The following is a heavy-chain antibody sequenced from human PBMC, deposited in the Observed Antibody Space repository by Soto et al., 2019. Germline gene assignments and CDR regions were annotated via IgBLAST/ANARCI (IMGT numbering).Heavy chain of an antibody. Sequence: GASVKVSCKASGGTFSSYAISWVRQAPGQGLEWMGGIIPIFGTANYAQKFQGRVTITADESTSTAYMELSSLRSEDTAVYYCARDPEHYYDSSGTPRGNWFDPWGQGTLVTVSS. CDR3: ARDPEHYYDSSGTPRGNWFDP. V-gene: IGHV1-69*13. D-gene: IGHD3-22*01. CDR2: IIPIFGTA. CDR1: GGTFSSYA. J-gene: IGHJ5*02.